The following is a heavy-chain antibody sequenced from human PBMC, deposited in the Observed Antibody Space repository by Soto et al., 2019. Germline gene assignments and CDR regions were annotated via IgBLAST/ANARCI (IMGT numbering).Heavy chain of an antibody. CDR3: ANWGGLHTTDFFSGPFGY. J-gene: IGHJ4*02. Sequence: QVQLVESGGGVVQPGRSLRLSCAASGLTFSDYGMHWVRQAPGKGLEWVAVIWYDGSIEYYADSVKGRFTISRDNSKNTLALQMNNLSAEDTAVFYCANWGGLHTTDFFSGPFGYWAREPWSPSPQ. CDR1: GLTFSDYG. CDR2: IWYDGSIE. D-gene: IGHD3-16*01. V-gene: IGHV3-33*08.